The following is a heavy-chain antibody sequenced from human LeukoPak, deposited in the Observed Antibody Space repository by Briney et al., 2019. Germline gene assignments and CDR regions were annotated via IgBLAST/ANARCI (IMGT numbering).Heavy chain of an antibody. CDR1: GFTFSNYW. J-gene: IGHJ3*02. V-gene: IGHV3-7*01. Sequence: GGSLRLSCVASGFTFSNYWMSWVRQVPGKGLEWVANIKQDESEKYYVDSVKGRFTISRDNPKNSLYLQLNSLGAEDTAVYYCARGKAFDIWGQGTMVTVSS. CDR2: IKQDESEK. CDR3: ARGKAFDI.